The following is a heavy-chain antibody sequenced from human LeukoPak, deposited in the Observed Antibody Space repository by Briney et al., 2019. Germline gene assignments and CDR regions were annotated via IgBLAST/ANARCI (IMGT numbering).Heavy chain of an antibody. V-gene: IGHV1-8*03. CDR2: MNPNSGNT. J-gene: IGHJ5*02. D-gene: IGHD6-13*01. CDR3: ARGRIAAAGGNNWFDP. Sequence: ASVKVSXKASGYTFTSYDINWVRQATGQGLEWMGWMNPNSGNTGYAQKFQGRVTITRSTSISTAYMELSSLRSEDTAVYYCARGRIAAAGGNNWFDPWGQGTLVTVSS. CDR1: GYTFTSYD.